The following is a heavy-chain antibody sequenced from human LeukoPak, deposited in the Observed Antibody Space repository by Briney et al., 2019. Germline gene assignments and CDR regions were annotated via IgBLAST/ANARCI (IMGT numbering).Heavy chain of an antibody. CDR2: ISAYNGNT. J-gene: IGHJ5*02. Sequence: GASVKVSCKASGYTFTSYGISWVRQAPGQGLEWMGWISAYNGNTNYAQKFQGRVTMTRDTSISTAYMELSRLRSDDTAVYYCARADLHDYVWGSYRPNNWFDPWGQGTLVTVSS. CDR1: GYTFTSYG. D-gene: IGHD3-16*02. CDR3: ARADLHDYVWGSYRPNNWFDP. V-gene: IGHV1-18*01.